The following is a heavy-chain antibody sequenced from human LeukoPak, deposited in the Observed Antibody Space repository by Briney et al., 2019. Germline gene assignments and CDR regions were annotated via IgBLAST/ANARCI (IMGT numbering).Heavy chain of an antibody. Sequence: GGSLRLSCATSGFTFSNFWMSWVRQAPGRGLEWVANIYPEGNEKNHVASVKGRCTISRDNTRDLLFLQMNGLRVEDTAVYYCARGDDFSGDHWGQGTLVTVSS. CDR2: IYPEGNEK. J-gene: IGHJ4*02. V-gene: IGHV3-7*04. CDR3: ARGDDFSGDH. CDR1: GFTFSNFW. D-gene: IGHD1-1*01.